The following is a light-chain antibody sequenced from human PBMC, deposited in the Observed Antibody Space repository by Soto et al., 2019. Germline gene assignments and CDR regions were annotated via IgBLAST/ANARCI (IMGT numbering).Light chain of an antibody. V-gene: IGKV3-11*01. J-gene: IGKJ5*01. Sequence: IVLSESPGTLSLSPWEIATLSCRASQSVSRYLAWYQQKPGLAPRLLIYDASTRATGIPARFSGSGSGTDFTLIISSLEPEDFAVHYSQHRSIWPVSFGQGTRLEIK. CDR2: DAS. CDR3: QHRSIWPVS. CDR1: QSVSRY.